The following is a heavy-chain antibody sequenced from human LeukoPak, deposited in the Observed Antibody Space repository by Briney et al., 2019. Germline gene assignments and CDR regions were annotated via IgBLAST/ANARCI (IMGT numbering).Heavy chain of an antibody. Sequence: KSSETLSLTCTVSGGSISSSSYYWGWIRQPPGKGLEWIGSIYYSRSTYYNPSLKSRVTISVDTSKNQFSLKLSSVTAADTAVYYCARLPRTYCGGDCYSYYFDYWGQGALVTVSS. CDR3: ARLPRTYCGGDCYSYYFDY. CDR1: GGSISSSSYY. J-gene: IGHJ4*02. CDR2: IYYSRST. D-gene: IGHD2-21*01. V-gene: IGHV4-39*01.